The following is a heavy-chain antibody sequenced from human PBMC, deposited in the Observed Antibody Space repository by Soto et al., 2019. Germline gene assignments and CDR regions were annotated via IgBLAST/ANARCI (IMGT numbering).Heavy chain of an antibody. D-gene: IGHD3-10*01. CDR3: ARYYGSGSYYSDCCDP. CDR2: IYYSGST. CDR1: GGSISSYY. V-gene: IGHV4-59*01. J-gene: IGHJ5*02. Sequence: TSETLSLTCTFSGGSISSYYWSWIRQPPGKGREWIGYIYYSGSTNYNPSLKSRVTISVDTSKNQFSLKLSSVTAADTAVYYCARYYGSGSYYSDCCDPWGQGTLVTVSS.